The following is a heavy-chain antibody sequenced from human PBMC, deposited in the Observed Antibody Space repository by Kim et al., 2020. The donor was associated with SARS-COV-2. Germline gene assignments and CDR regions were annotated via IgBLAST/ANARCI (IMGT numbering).Heavy chain of an antibody. D-gene: IGHD3-22*01. Sequence: GGSLRLSCAASGFTFSNYNMNWVRQAPGKGLEWVSYVSWSSDDIYYADSVRGRFTISRDNAKNSLFLQMNSLRAEDTAVYYCASETLKYYNDSGDFAVQPWGRGTLVTVSS. CDR1: GFTFSNYN. CDR3: ASETLKYYNDSGDFAVQP. J-gene: IGHJ2*01. CDR2: VSWSSDDI. V-gene: IGHV3-21*01.